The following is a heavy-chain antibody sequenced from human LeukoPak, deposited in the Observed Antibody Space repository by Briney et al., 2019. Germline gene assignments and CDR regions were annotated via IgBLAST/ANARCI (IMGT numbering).Heavy chain of an antibody. Sequence: GGSLRLSCAASGFTFSSYAMSWVRQAPGKGLEWVSAISGSGGSTYYADSVKGRFTISRDNSKDTLYLQMNSLRAEDTAVYYCAKFQSRITMVRGVITYGMDVWGQGTTVTVSS. V-gene: IGHV3-23*01. CDR2: ISGSGGST. D-gene: IGHD3-10*01. CDR3: AKFQSRITMVRGVITYGMDV. J-gene: IGHJ6*02. CDR1: GFTFSSYA.